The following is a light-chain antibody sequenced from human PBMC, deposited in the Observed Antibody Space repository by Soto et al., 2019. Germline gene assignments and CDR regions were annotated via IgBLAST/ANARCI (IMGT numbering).Light chain of an antibody. CDR2: AVD. V-gene: IGLV2-8*01. Sequence: SVLTQPPSASGSPGQSVTISRTGTSNDVGDYDYVSWYQQHPGKAPRLIIYAVDKRPSGVPDRFSGSKSGNTASLTVSGLQADDEADYYCSSYGGSNTKVFGSGTKVTVL. J-gene: IGLJ1*01. CDR3: SSYGGSNTKV. CDR1: SNDVGDYDY.